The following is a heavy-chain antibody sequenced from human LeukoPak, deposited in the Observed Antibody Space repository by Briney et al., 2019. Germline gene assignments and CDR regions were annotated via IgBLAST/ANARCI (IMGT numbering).Heavy chain of an antibody. J-gene: IGHJ4*02. CDR2: IWYDGSNK. V-gene: IGHV3-33*08. D-gene: IGHD3-22*01. CDR1: GFTFSSYA. CDR3: VPEYYDSSGYSQFDY. Sequence: GGSLRLSCAASGFTFSSYAMHWVRQAPGKGLEWVAVIWYDGSNKYYADSVKGRFTISRDNSKNTLYLQMNSLRAEDTAVYYCVPEYYDSSGYSQFDYWGQGTLVTVSS.